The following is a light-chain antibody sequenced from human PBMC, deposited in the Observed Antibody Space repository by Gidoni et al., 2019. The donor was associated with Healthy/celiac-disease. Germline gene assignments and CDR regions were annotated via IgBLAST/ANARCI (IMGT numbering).Light chain of an antibody. CDR3: QQYDNLPPLT. CDR1: QAISNY. CDR2: DAS. Sequence: DIQMTQSPSSLSASVGDRVTITCQASQAISNYLNWYQQNPGKAPKLLIYDASNLETGVPSRLSGSGSGTDFTFTISSLQHEDIATYYCQQYDNLPPLTFXGXTKVEIK. V-gene: IGKV1-33*01. J-gene: IGKJ4*01.